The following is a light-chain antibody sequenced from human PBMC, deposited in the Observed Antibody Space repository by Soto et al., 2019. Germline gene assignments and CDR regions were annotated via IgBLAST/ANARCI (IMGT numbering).Light chain of an antibody. V-gene: IGLV2-11*01. CDR2: DVN. CDR1: SSDVGTYNY. CDR3: CSYAGSYTVL. J-gene: IGLJ2*01. Sequence: QSALTQPRTVSGSPGQSVTISCTGTSSDVGTYNYVSWYQQPPGKAPKLMIYDVNKRPSGVPDRFSGSKSGNTASLTISGLQAEDEAAYYCCSYAGSYTVLFGGGTKVTVL.